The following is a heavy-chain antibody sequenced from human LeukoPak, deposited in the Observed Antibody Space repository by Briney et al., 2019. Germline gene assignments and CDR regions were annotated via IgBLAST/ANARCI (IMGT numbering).Heavy chain of an antibody. V-gene: IGHV3-15*01. J-gene: IGHJ4*02. CDR3: TTFDYAAFDH. D-gene: IGHD4-17*01. CDR2: IKRKTDGGTT. CDR1: GFTFSNAW. Sequence: GGSLGLSCAASGFTFSNAWMSWVRQAPGKGLEWVGRIKRKTDGGTTDYAAPVKGRFTISRDDSKNTLYLQMNSLKTEDTAVYYCTTFDYAAFDHWGQGTLVTVSS.